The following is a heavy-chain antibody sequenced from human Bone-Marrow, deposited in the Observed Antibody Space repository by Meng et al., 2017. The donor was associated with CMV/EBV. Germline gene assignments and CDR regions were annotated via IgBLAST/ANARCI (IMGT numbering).Heavy chain of an antibody. Sequence: SETLSLTCAVYGGSFSGYYWSWIRQPPGKGLEWIGEINHSGSTNYNPSLKSRVTISVDTSKNQFSLKLSSVTAADTAVYYCARGTIPPKHEFDDWAQGTLVTVSS. CDR3: ARGTIPPKHEFDD. CDR1: GGSFSGYY. J-gene: IGHJ4*02. V-gene: IGHV4-34*01. D-gene: IGHD1-7*01. CDR2: INHSGST.